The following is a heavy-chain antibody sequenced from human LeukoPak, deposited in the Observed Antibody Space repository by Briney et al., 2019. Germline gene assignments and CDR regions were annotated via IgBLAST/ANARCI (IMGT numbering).Heavy chain of an antibody. CDR2: IYYSGST. CDR1: GFTFSSYW. D-gene: IGHD5-18*01. CDR3: ARHMGLGYSYGYPYFDY. J-gene: IGHJ4*02. V-gene: IGHV4-59*08. Sequence: GSLRLSCAASGFTFSSYWMSWVRQAPGKGLEWIGYIYYSGSTNYNPSLKSRVTISVDTSKNQFSLKLSSVTAADTAVYYCARHMGLGYSYGYPYFDYWGQGTLVTVSS.